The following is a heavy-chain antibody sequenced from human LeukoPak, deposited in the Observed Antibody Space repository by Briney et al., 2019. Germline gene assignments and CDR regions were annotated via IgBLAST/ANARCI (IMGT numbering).Heavy chain of an antibody. D-gene: IGHD6-19*01. CDR3: ARGDSSGWLPFDY. CDR1: GFTFSSYW. Sequence: GGSLRLSCAASGFTFSSYWMNWVRQAPGKGLEWVANIKQDGSEKYYVDSVKGRFTISRDNAKNSLYLQMNSLRAEDTAVYYCARGDSSGWLPFDYWGQGTLVTVSS. J-gene: IGHJ4*02. CDR2: IKQDGSEK. V-gene: IGHV3-7*05.